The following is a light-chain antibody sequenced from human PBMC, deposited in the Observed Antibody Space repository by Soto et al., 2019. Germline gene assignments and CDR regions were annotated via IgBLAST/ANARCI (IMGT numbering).Light chain of an antibody. CDR1: QGISSA. V-gene: IGKV1-13*02. Sequence: AIQLTQSPSSLSASVGDRVTITCRASQGISSALAWYQQKPGKAPKLLIYDASSLESGVPSRFSGSGSGTDFTLTISSLQPEDFAYYYCQQFNSYFVTFGQGTKVEIK. J-gene: IGKJ1*01. CDR2: DAS. CDR3: QQFNSYFVT.